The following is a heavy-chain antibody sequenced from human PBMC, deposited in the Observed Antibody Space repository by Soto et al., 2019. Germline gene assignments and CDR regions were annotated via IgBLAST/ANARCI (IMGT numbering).Heavy chain of an antibody. J-gene: IGHJ4*02. D-gene: IGHD5-18*01. CDR2: IYYSGST. Sequence: AETLSLTCTVSGGSVSSGSYYWSWIRQPPGKGLEWIGYIYYSGSTNYNPSLKSRVTISVDTSKNQFSLKLSSVTAAATAVYYCGRESAYTAMAPYYFDHLGQGTLVTVSS. CDR3: GRESAYTAMAPYYFDH. CDR1: GGSVSSGSYY. V-gene: IGHV4-61*01.